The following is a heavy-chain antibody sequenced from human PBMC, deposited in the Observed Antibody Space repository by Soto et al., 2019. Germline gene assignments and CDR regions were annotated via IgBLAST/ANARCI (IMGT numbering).Heavy chain of an antibody. CDR1: GFTFSSYA. CDR3: AKVRGPASSSDWFDP. J-gene: IGHJ5*02. D-gene: IGHD6-6*01. Sequence: HPGGSLRLSCAASGFTFSSYAMSWVRQAPGKGLEWVSAISGSGGSTYYADSVKGRFTISRDNSKNTLYLQMNSLRAEDTAVYYCAKVRGPASSSDWFDPWGQGTLVTVSS. V-gene: IGHV3-23*01. CDR2: ISGSGGST.